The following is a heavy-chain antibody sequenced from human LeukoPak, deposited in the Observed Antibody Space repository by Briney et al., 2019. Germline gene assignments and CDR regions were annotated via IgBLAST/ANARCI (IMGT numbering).Heavy chain of an antibody. Sequence: GGSLRLSCAASGFTFRSYEMSWVRQAPGEGLEWVAYIRSSGSNIYYADSVRGRFSISRDNAKNSLYLQMNSLRAEDMAIYYCARDGLSGDQAFDAFDIWGQGTMVTVSS. D-gene: IGHD1-26*01. V-gene: IGHV3-48*03. CDR3: ARDGLSGDQAFDAFDI. CDR1: GFTFRSYE. CDR2: IRSSGSNI. J-gene: IGHJ3*02.